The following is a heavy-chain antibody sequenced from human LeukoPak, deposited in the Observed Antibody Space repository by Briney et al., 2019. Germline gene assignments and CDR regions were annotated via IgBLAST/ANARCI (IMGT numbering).Heavy chain of an antibody. J-gene: IGHJ3*01. CDR2: SSAYSGNT. Sequence: ASVKVSCKSSGCTFINKRFSWVGPAPGQGLEWMGWSSAYSGNTNYAEKVQGRATMTTDTSTSTAYMELRSLRSDDTGMYYCARDRNPALDFWGQGTMVTVSS. V-gene: IGHV1-18*01. CDR1: GCTFINKR. CDR3: ARDRNPALDF.